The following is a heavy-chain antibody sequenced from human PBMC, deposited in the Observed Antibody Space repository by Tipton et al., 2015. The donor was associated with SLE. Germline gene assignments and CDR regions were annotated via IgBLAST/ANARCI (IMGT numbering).Heavy chain of an antibody. V-gene: IGHV4-59*01. J-gene: IGHJ4*02. CDR1: GGSTSSYY. Sequence: TLSLTCTVSGGSTSSYYWSWIRQPPGKGLEWIGYIYYSGSTNYNPSLKGRVTISVDTSKNQFSLKLSSVTAADTAVYYCARSSIAARGGFDYWGQGTLVTVSS. CDR2: IYYSGST. D-gene: IGHD6-6*01. CDR3: ARSSIAARGGFDY.